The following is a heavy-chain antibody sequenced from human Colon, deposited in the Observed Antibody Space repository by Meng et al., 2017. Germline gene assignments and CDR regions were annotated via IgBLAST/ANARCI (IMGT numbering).Heavy chain of an antibody. CDR3: ARQEGSGSYHTYQYGMDV. J-gene: IGHJ6*02. Sequence: GASLKFSCKCSGSSFTSYWICWVRQIPGKRLEWMGIIYPGDSDTIYSLSFQGQVTISADKSISTAYPQRSSLKASDTAMYYCARQEGSGSYHTYQYGMDVWGQGTTVTVSS. V-gene: IGHV5-51*01. CDR2: IYPGDSDT. CDR1: GSSFTSYW. D-gene: IGHD3-10*01.